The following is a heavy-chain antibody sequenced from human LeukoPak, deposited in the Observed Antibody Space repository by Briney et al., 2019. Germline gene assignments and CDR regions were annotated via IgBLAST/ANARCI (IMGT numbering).Heavy chain of an antibody. D-gene: IGHD1-26*01. J-gene: IGHJ4*02. CDR2: VHKTGSI. CDR1: GDSISSYY. Sequence: SETLSLTCTVSGDSISSYYWSWVRQPPGKRLEWIAFVHKTGSINYNPSLKSRATISMDTSNSQFSLHVNSVTAADTAVYYCTKYGGSPANYFDSWGPGTLVTVSP. V-gene: IGHV4-59*08. CDR3: TKYGGSPANYFDS.